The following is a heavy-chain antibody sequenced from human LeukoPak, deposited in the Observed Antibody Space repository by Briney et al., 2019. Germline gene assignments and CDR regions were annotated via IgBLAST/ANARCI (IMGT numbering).Heavy chain of an antibody. J-gene: IGHJ5*02. Sequence: PSETLSLTCTVSGGSISSSSYYWGWIRQPPGKGLEWIGSIYYSGSTYYNPSLKSRVTISVDNSKNQFSLRLSSVTAADTAVYYCARELWFANAPGSWLDPWGQGTLVTVSS. D-gene: IGHD3-10*01. CDR3: ARELWFANAPGSWLDP. V-gene: IGHV4-39*07. CDR1: GGSISSSSYY. CDR2: IYYSGST.